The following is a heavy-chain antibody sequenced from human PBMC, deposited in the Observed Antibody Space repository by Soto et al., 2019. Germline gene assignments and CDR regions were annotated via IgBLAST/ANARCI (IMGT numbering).Heavy chain of an antibody. Sequence: PGESLKISCQGSGYSFSSYWIGWVRQMPGKGPEWMGIIYPGDSDTRYSPSFQGQVTISADKSISTAYLQWGSLKASDTAIYYCARLYHFDTSARSPGDFDHWGQGTLVTVSS. J-gene: IGHJ4*02. V-gene: IGHV5-51*01. CDR2: IYPGDSDT. CDR3: ARLYHFDTSARSPGDFDH. CDR1: GYSFSSYW. D-gene: IGHD3-22*01.